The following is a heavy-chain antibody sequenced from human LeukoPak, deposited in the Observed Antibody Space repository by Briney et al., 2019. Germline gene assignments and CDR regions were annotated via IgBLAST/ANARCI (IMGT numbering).Heavy chain of an antibody. V-gene: IGHV3-33*01. CDR2: IWYDGSNK. CDR3: ARGVDYYENSGTIDY. Sequence: PGKSLRLSCTASGFTFSDYGMHWVRQPPGKGLEWVAIIWYDGSNKTYEDSVKGQFTISRDNSKNTLYLQMNSLRAEDTAVYYCARGVDYYENSGTIDYWGQGTLVTVSS. D-gene: IGHD3-22*01. CDR1: GFTFSDYG. J-gene: IGHJ4*02.